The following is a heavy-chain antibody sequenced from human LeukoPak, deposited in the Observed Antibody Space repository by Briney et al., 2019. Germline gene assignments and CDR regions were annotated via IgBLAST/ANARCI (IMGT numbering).Heavy chain of an antibody. CDR1: GYTFTGYY. J-gene: IGHJ4*02. V-gene: IGHV1-2*02. CDR3: ARGREYPYYYDSSGYYSDY. D-gene: IGHD3-22*01. CDR2: INPNSGGT. Sequence: ASVKVSCKASGYTFTGYYMHWVRQAPGQGLEWMGWINPNSGGTNYAQKFQGRVTMTRDTSISTAYMELSRLRSEDTAVYYCARGREYPYYYDSSGYYSDYWGQGTLVTVSS.